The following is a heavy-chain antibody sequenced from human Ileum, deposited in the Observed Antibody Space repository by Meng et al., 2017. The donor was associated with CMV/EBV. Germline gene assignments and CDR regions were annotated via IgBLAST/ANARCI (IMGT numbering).Heavy chain of an antibody. Sequence: RRSTHFWGWIRQPPGKGLEWIGSIYYSGTSYYNPSLKSRVTISVDTSMNQLSLRLNSVTAADTAVYYCARDRSPRWKLYFDYWGQGALVTVSS. CDR2: IYYSGTS. CDR1: RRSTHF. CDR3: ARDRSPRWKLYFDY. J-gene: IGHJ4*02. D-gene: IGHD4-23*01. V-gene: IGHV4-39*07.